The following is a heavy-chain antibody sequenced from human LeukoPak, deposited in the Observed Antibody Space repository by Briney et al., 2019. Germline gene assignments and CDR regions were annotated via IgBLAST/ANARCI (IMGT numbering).Heavy chain of an antibody. CDR3: ARETYYYGSGSYPFDY. CDR1: GCSISSYY. D-gene: IGHD3-10*01. J-gene: IGHJ4*02. V-gene: IGHV4-4*07. CDR2: IYTSGST. Sequence: SETLSLTCTASGCSISSYYWSWIRQPAGKGLEWIGRIYTSGSTNYHPFLKSRVTMSVDTSKNQFSLKLSSVTAADTAVYYCARETYYYGSGSYPFDYWGQGTLVTVSS.